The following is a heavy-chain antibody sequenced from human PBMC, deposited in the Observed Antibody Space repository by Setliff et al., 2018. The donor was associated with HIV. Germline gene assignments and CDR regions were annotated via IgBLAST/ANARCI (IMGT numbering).Heavy chain of an antibody. V-gene: IGHV1-46*03. CDR2: INPSVGST. CDR3: ARGLGYSSGSEYFQY. Sequence: ASVKVSCKASGYTLTNYYIHWVRQAPGQGLEWMGMINPSVGSTSHAQKFQGRVSMTRDTATNTVYMELTSLRSEDTAVYYCARGLGYSSGSEYFQYWGQGTLVTVSS. J-gene: IGHJ1*01. CDR1: GYTLTNYY. D-gene: IGHD5-18*01.